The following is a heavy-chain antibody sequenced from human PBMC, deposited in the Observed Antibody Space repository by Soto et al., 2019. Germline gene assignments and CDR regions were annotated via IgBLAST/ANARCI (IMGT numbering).Heavy chain of an antibody. D-gene: IGHD6-6*01. Sequence: QVQLVESGGGVVQPGRSLRLSCAASGFTFSSYGMHWVRQAPGKGLEWVAVISYDGSNKYYADSVKGRFTISRDNSKNTLYLQMNSLRGEDTAVYYCAKDKGSSSSIDYWGQGTLVTVSS. CDR1: GFTFSSYG. CDR3: AKDKGSSSSIDY. CDR2: ISYDGSNK. V-gene: IGHV3-30*18. J-gene: IGHJ4*02.